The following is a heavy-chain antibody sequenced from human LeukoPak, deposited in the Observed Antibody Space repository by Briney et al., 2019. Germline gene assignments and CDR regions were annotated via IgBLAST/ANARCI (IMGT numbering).Heavy chain of an antibody. J-gene: IGHJ4*02. CDR3: ARKGTYYDILTGYHTYYFDY. V-gene: IGHV5-51*01. D-gene: IGHD3-9*01. CDR1: GYSFTSYW. Sequence: GESLEISCKGSGYSFTSYWIGWVRQLPGKGLEWMGIIYPGDSDTRYSPSFQGQVTISADKSISTAYLQWNSLKASDTAMYYCARKGTYYDILTGYHTYYFDYWGQGTLVTVSS. CDR2: IYPGDSDT.